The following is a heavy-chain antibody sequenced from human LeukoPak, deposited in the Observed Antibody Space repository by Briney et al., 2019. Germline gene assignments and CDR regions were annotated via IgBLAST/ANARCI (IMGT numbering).Heavy chain of an antibody. CDR2: INPSGGST. CDR3: ARVESYSSSWYG. CDR1: GYTFTSYY. J-gene: IGHJ4*02. D-gene: IGHD6-13*01. Sequence: GASVKVSCKASGYTFTSYYIHWVRQAPGQGLEWMGIINPSGGSTRYAQNFQGRVTMTRDMSTSTVYVELSSLRSEDTAVYYCARVESYSSSWYGWGQGTLVTVSS. V-gene: IGHV1-46*01.